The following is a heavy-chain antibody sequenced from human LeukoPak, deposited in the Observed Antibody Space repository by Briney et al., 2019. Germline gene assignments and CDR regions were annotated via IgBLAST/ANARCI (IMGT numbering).Heavy chain of an antibody. J-gene: IGHJ5*02. CDR3: ARYVHGDYGSCWFDP. D-gene: IGHD4-17*01. V-gene: IGHV1-69*05. CDR2: IMPLFGTA. CDR1: GGTFNNSA. Sequence: SVKVSCKTSGGTFNNSAISWVRQAPGQGLEWLGGIMPLFGTAGYAQKFQGRVTITKDESTRTVYLELTSLTSDDPAVYYCARYVHGDYGSCWFDPWGQGTLVSVSS.